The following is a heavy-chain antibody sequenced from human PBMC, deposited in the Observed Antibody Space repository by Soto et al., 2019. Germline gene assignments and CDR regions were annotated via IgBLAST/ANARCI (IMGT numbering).Heavy chain of an antibody. D-gene: IGHD2-2*01. CDR2: IIPIFGTA. CDR3: ARDRGGGKYQLLPFDY. Sequence: QVQLVQSGAEVKKPGSSVKVSCKASGGTFSSYAISWVRQAPGQGLEWMGGIIPIFGTANYAQKFQGRVTITADESTSTAYMELSSMRSEDTAVYYCARDRGGGKYQLLPFDYWGQGTLVTVSS. CDR1: GGTFSSYA. V-gene: IGHV1-69*12. J-gene: IGHJ4*02.